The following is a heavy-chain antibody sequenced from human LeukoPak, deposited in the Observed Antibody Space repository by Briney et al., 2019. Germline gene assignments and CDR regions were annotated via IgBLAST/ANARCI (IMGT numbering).Heavy chain of an antibody. Sequence: SETLSLTCAVYGGSFSGYYWSWIRQPPGKGLEWIGEINHSGSTNYNPSLKSRVTISVDTSKNQFSLKLSSVTAADTAVYYCARGLRRGYSYRTPATYWFDPWGQGTLVTVSS. J-gene: IGHJ5*02. V-gene: IGHV4-34*01. CDR1: GGSFSGYY. CDR3: ARGLRRGYSYRTPATYWFDP. D-gene: IGHD5-18*01. CDR2: INHSGST.